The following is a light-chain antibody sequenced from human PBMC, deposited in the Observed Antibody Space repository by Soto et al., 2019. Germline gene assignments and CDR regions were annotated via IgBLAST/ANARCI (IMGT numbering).Light chain of an antibody. CDR2: YNN. CDR3: AAWDDTIKRDG. CDR1: NSNIASNT. J-gene: IGLJ1*01. Sequence: SVLTQPPSASETPGQTVSISCSGSNSNIASNTVNWYQHLPGTAPKLLIYYNNQRPSGVPDRFSGSKSGTSASLAISGLQSEDESDYYCAAWDDTIKRDGFGTGTKVTVL. V-gene: IGLV1-44*01.